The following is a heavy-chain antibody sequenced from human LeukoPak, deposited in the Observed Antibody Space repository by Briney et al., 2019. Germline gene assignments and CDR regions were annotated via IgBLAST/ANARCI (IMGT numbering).Heavy chain of an antibody. D-gene: IGHD6-13*01. CDR3: ARDPPAAGTIYFDY. J-gene: IGHJ4*02. CDR2: ISSSGSTI. Sequence: GGSLRLSCAASGFTFSDYYTSWIRQAPGKGLEWVSYISSSGSTIYYADSVKGRFTISRDNAKNSLYLQMNSLRAEDTAVYYCARDPPAAGTIYFDYWGQGTLVTVSS. V-gene: IGHV3-11*01. CDR1: GFTFSDYY.